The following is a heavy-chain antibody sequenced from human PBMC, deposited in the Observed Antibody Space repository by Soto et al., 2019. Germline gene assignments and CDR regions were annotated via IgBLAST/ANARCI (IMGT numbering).Heavy chain of an antibody. CDR2: ISAYNGNT. D-gene: IGHD6-19*01. J-gene: IGHJ4*02. CDR3: ARDFEIGSGWDYGY. V-gene: IGHV1-18*01. Sequence: ASVKVSCKASGYTFTSYGISWVRHAPGRGLEWMGWISAYNGNTNYAQKLQGRVTMTTDTSTSTAYMELRSLRSDDTAVYYCARDFEIGSGWDYGYWGQGTLVTVSS. CDR1: GYTFTSYG.